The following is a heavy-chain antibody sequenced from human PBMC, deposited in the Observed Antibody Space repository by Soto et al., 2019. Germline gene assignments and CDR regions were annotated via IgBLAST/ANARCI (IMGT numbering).Heavy chain of an antibody. V-gene: IGHV4-61*01. CDR3: ARAGLGDGSDY. CDR2: IYYSGST. J-gene: IGHJ4*02. Sequence: QVQLQESGPGLVRPAETLSLTCTVSGGSVSSGSYYWSWIRQPPGKGLEWIGYIYYSGSTKYNPSLKSRVTISVDTSKNQFSLKLSSVTAPDTAVYYCARAGLGDGSDYWGQGTLVTVSS. D-gene: IGHD1-26*01. CDR1: GGSVSSGSYY.